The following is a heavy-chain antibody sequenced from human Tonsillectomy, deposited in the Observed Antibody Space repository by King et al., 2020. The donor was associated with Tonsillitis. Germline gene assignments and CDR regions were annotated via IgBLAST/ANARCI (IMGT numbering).Heavy chain of an antibody. CDR1: GFSVSRNY. D-gene: IGHD4-11*01. Sequence: DVQLVESGGGLIQPGGSLRLSCAVSGFSVSRNYMTWFRQSPGRGLEWLSSLWSDGQTFYADSVKGRFTISRDTSKNALYLHMAGLGVGDTAIYFCAQDWVVPQRRSPDYNHYGMDVWGQGTTVIVSS. CDR3: AQDWVVPQRRSPDYNHYGMDV. J-gene: IGHJ6*02. V-gene: IGHV3-53*01. CDR2: LWSDGQT.